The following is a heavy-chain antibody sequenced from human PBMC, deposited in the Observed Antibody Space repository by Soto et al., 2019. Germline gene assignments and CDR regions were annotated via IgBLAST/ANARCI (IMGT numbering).Heavy chain of an antibody. CDR3: ARRVSTTSGWQN. V-gene: IGHV5-51*01. Sequence: GESLKISCKGSGYSFTSYWIGWVRQMPGKGLEWMGIIYPGDSDTRYSPSFQGHVTISADKSIDTAYLQWSSLTASDTATYYCARRVSTTSGWQNWGQGVLVTVSS. D-gene: IGHD6-19*01. CDR1: GYSFTSYW. J-gene: IGHJ4*02. CDR2: IYPGDSDT.